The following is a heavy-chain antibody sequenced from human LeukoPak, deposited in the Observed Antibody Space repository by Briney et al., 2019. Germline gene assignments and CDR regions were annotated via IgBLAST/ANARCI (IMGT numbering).Heavy chain of an antibody. Sequence: PGGSLRLSCAASEFTFSNYDMSWVRQAPGQGLDWVSTISTSGGDTFYADSVKGRSTISRDNSKNTLYLQMNSLRAHGTAVYYGGEGGGGNFYDYWGQGTLVTVSS. CDR2: ISTSGGDT. D-gene: IGHD4-23*01. CDR3: GEGGGGNFYDY. V-gene: IGHV3-23*01. J-gene: IGHJ4*02. CDR1: EFTFSNYD.